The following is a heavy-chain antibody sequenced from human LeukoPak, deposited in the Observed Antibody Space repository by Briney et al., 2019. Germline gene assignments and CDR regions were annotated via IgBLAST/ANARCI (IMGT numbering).Heavy chain of an antibody. CDR2: IRDSGSST. Sequence: GGSLRLSCAASGFTFSSYAMSWVRQAPGKGLEWVSAIRDSGSSTHYADSVKGRFTTSRDNSKNTLFLQMNSLRAEDTAIYYCAKYGPQDSGSSHFDYWGQGALVTVSS. CDR3: AKYGPQDSGSSHFDY. V-gene: IGHV3-23*01. J-gene: IGHJ4*02. CDR1: GFTFSSYA. D-gene: IGHD1-26*01.